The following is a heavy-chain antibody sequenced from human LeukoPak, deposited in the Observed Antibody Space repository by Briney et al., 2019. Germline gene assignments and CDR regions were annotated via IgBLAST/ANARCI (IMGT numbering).Heavy chain of an antibody. D-gene: IGHD3-22*01. CDR3: AKASAMIVVVSKHFDY. Sequence: PGGSLRLSCATSGFASSSYAMSWVRQAPGKGLEWVSGISGSGGRTYYADSVKGRFTISRDNSKNTLYLQMNSLRAEDTAVYYCAKASAMIVVVSKHFDYWGQGTLVTVSS. V-gene: IGHV3-23*01. J-gene: IGHJ4*02. CDR2: ISGSGGRT. CDR1: GFASSSYA.